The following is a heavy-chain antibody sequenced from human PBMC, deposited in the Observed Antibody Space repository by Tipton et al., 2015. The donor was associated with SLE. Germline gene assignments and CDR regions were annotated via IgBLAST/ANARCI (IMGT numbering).Heavy chain of an antibody. J-gene: IGHJ5*02. V-gene: IGHV1-18*01. D-gene: IGHD3-16*02. CDR3: VRDPVIPSAPNGVDP. CDR2: ISAYNGNT. CDR1: GYTFTTYG. Sequence: QLVQSGAEVKKPGASVKGSCKASGYTFTTYGISWVRQAPGQGLEWMGWISAYNGNTNYAQKLQGRVTMTTDTSTSTAYMELRSLRADDTAVYYRVRDPVIPSAPNGVDPWGPGSLVTVS.